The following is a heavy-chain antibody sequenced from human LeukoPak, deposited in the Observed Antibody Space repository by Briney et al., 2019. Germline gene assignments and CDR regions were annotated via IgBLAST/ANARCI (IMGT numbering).Heavy chain of an antibody. CDR2: INWNRGRI. CDR1: GFPFDDYA. CDR3: AKARGSSWYYRAFDI. Sequence: PGGSLTLSCAASGFPFDDYAMHWVRQAPGKGLEWLLGINWNRGRIGYEDSVKSRFTISRDNANNSLYLQMNSLRAEDMALYYCAKARGSSWYYRAFDIWGQGTMVTVSS. V-gene: IGHV3-9*03. J-gene: IGHJ3*02. D-gene: IGHD6-13*01.